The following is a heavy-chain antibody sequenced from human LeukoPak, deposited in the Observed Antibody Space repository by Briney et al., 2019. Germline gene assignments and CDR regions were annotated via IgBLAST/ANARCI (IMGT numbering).Heavy chain of an antibody. D-gene: IGHD2-8*01. CDR3: ARHRTSHMLFDI. J-gene: IGHJ3*02. CDR1: GGSISSSSYS. CDR2: IYSGGNT. V-gene: IGHV4-39*01. Sequence: SETLSLTCTVSGGSISSSSYSWGWIRQPPGKGLEWIGSIYSGGNTYYNPSLKSRVTISVDTSKNQFSLKLSSVTATDTAVYYCARHRTSHMLFDIWGQGTMATVSS.